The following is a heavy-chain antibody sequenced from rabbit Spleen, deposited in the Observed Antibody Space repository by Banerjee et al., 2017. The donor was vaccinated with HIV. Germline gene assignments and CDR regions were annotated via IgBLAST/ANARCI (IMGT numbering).Heavy chain of an antibody. CDR3: VRDPVSDWYPFDL. J-gene: IGHJ4*01. CDR1: GFSFSSSYW. Sequence: QEQLEESGGDLVKPEGSLTLTCTSSGFSFSSSYWICWVRQAPGKGLEWIGCILTGGGNTYYANWAKGRFTISKTSSTTVTLQMTSLTDADTATYFCVRDPVSDWYPFDLWGQGTLVTVS. V-gene: IGHV1S45*01. CDR2: ILTGGGNT. D-gene: IGHD2-1*01.